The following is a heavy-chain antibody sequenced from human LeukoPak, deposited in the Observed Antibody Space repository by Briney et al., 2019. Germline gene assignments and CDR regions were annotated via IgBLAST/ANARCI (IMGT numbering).Heavy chain of an antibody. D-gene: IGHD3-22*01. CDR3: ARHYYDSSGYYPFLYYYYYYMDV. Sequence: PSETLSLTCTVSGGSISSSSYYWGWIRQPPGKGLEWIGSIYYSGSTYYSPSLKSRVTISVDTSKNQFSLKLSSVTAADTAVYYCARHYYDSSGYYPFLYYYYYYMDVWGKGTTVTVSS. V-gene: IGHV4-39*01. CDR2: IYYSGST. J-gene: IGHJ6*03. CDR1: GGSISSSSYY.